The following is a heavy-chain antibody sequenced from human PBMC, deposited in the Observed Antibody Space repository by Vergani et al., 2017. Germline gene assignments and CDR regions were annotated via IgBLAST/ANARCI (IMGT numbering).Heavy chain of an antibody. V-gene: IGHV3-49*03. CDR2: IRSKAYGQAT. CDR1: GFTFGYYA. D-gene: IGHD3-10*01. J-gene: IGHJ4*02. CDR3: VSGGGDFWSY. Sequence: EVQLVESGGDLVQPGRSLRLSCTASGFTFGYYAMDWFRQAPGQGLEWVGGIRSKAYGQATIYAASVKGRFTISRDNTKTSMYLQMNSLRVEDTAVYYCVSGGGDFWSYWGQGILVTVSS.